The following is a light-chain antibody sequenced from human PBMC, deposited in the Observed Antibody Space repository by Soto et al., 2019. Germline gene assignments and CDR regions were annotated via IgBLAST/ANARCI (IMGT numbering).Light chain of an antibody. J-gene: IGLJ1*01. Sequence: QSVLTQPPSVSGAPGQRVTVSCTGSSSNIGTYDVHWYQQLPGTAPKLLIYGNNRRPSGVPDRFSGSKSDTSAYLDITGLQSADEGDYYCQSYDTSLSVSYVFGTGTKLTVL. V-gene: IGLV1-40*01. CDR2: GNN. CDR1: SSNIGTYD. CDR3: QSYDTSLSVSYV.